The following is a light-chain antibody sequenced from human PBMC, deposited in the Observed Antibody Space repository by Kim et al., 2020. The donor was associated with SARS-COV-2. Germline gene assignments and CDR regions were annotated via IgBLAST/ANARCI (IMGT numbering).Light chain of an antibody. V-gene: IGLV2-14*03. CDR2: DVS. J-gene: IGLJ1*01. Sequence: SIIISCGATSGDVSGCDYVVWYDQQGGDAPTSMMYDVSTRPSGMFHRLFGGKSGNTASPLISWLQDEDEAAYYCSSYSSTNNPYVFGTGTKVTVL. CDR3: SSYSSTNNPYV. CDR1: SGDVSGCDY.